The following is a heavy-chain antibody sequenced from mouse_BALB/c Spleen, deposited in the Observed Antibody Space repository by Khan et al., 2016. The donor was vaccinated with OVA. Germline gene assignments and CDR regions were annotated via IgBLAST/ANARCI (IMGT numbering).Heavy chain of an antibody. CDR1: GFTFSSYS. D-gene: IGHD4-1*01. Sequence: EVELVESGGDLVKPGGSLKLSCAASGFTFSSYSMSWVRQTLDKRLEWVASISSGGDYTYSPDSVKGRFLISRDNANTPLYQQMSDLKSEDTAMYYCADHLTGSFAYWGQGTLVTVSA. V-gene: IGHV5-6*01. J-gene: IGHJ3*01. CDR2: ISSGGDYT. CDR3: ADHLTGSFAY.